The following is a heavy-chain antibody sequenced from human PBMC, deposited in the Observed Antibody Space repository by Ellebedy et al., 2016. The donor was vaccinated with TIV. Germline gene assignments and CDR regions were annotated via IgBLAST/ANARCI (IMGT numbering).Heavy chain of an antibody. Sequence: PGGSLRLSCAASGFTFSTYSMSWVRQAPGKGLEWVSYISTTSNTIHYADSVKGRFTISRDNAKNSLYLQMNSLRAEDTAVYYCARAPMVRGAKYYFDYWGQGTLVTVSS. D-gene: IGHD3-10*01. CDR2: ISTTSNTI. J-gene: IGHJ4*02. V-gene: IGHV3-48*04. CDR3: ARAPMVRGAKYYFDY. CDR1: GFTFSTYS.